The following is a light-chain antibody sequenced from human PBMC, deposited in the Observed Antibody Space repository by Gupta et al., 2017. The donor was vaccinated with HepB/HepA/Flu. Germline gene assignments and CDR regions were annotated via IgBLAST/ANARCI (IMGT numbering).Light chain of an antibody. CDR3: TSYARCISVVF. Sequence: QSLLTQPRSVSGAPFPRVTISCTGSSSNIGAGYDVHWYQQLPGTAPKLLIYGNSNRPSGVTDRFSGSKSGNSASLTISGLQAEEEAYYYCTSYARCISVVFFGGGTKLTFL. CDR2: GNS. J-gene: IGLJ2*01. V-gene: IGLV1-40*01. CDR1: SSNIGAGYD.